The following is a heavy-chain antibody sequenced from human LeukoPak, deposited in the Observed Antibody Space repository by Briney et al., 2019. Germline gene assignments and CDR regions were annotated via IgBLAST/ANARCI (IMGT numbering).Heavy chain of an antibody. CDR2: INPSGGST. J-gene: IGHJ4*02. V-gene: IGHV1-46*01. Sequence: ASVKVSCKASGYTFTSYYMHWVRQAPGQGLGWMGIINPSGGSTSYAQKFQGRVTMTRDMSTSTVYMELSSLRSEDTAVYYCVREKSGGIYDYWGQGTLVTVSS. CDR1: GYTFTSYY. D-gene: IGHD3-16*01. CDR3: VREKSGGIYDY.